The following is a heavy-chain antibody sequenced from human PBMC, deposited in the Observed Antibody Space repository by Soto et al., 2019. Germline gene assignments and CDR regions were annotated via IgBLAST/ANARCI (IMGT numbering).Heavy chain of an antibody. CDR1: DGKIGNYC. Sequence: SVTLCLTESVSDGKIGNYCRSCILQTTGTGLEWIGYIYYSGSTNYNPSLESRVTLSVDTSKNQFSLKLSSVTAADTVVYYCARVRGVRGSGSSAEYFQHWGQGTLVTVSS. J-gene: IGHJ1*01. CDR3: ARVRGVRGSGSSAEYFQH. CDR2: IYYSGST. D-gene: IGHD3-10*01. V-gene: IGHV4-59*01.